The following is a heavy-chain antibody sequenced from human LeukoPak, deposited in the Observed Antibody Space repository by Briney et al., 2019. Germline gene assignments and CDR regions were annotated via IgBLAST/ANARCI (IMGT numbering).Heavy chain of an antibody. CDR1: GGSISSGGYS. D-gene: IGHD3-16*01. Sequence: PSETLSLTCAVSGGSISSGGYSWSWIRQPPGKGLEWIGYIYHSGSTYYNPSLKSRVTISVDTSKNQFSLKLSSVTAADTAVYYCARWGYYYYGMDVWGQGTTVTVSS. J-gene: IGHJ6*02. CDR2: IYHSGST. V-gene: IGHV4-30-2*01. CDR3: ARWGYYYYGMDV.